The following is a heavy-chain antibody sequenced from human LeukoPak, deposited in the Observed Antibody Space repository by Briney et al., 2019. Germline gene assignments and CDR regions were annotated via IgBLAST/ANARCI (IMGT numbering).Heavy chain of an antibody. CDR1: GFTFSSYG. J-gene: IGHJ6*04. V-gene: IGHV3-30*18. CDR3: AKDLMYSGYDYTLYYYYYGMDV. CDR2: ISYDGSNK. D-gene: IGHD5-12*01. Sequence: PGGSLRLSCAASGFTFSSYGMHWVRQAPGEGLEWVAVISYDGSNKYYADSVKGRFTISRDNSKNTLYLQMNSLRAEDTAVYYCAKDLMYSGYDYTLYYYYYGMDVWGKGTTVTVSS.